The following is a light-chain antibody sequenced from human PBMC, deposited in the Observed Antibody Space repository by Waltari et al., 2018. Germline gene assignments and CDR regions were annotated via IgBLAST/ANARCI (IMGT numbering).Light chain of an antibody. V-gene: IGLV2-23*02. CDR3: SSYAGTSTSVL. Sequence: QSALTQPASVSGSPGQSITISCSGTSSDIGSYHLVSWYQQHPGKAPKLLIYDVTERPSGVSDRFSGSKSGNAASLTISGLQAEDEADYYCSSYAGTSTSVLLGGGTKLTVL. J-gene: IGLJ2*01. CDR2: DVT. CDR1: SSDIGSYHL.